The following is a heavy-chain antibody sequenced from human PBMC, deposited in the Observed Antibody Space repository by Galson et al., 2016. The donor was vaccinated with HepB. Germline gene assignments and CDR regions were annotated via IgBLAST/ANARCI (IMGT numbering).Heavy chain of an antibody. Sequence: SLRLSCAASGFTFRNFWMSWVRQDPGEGLEWVAIIKQGGSQTYYVDSVKGRFTISRDDAKNSLYLQMNSLRAEDTAVYYCARLWFGETHFDYWGQGAVVTVSS. CDR1: GFTFRNFW. CDR2: IKQGGSQT. V-gene: IGHV3-7*01. CDR3: ARLWFGETHFDY. J-gene: IGHJ4*02. D-gene: IGHD3-10*01.